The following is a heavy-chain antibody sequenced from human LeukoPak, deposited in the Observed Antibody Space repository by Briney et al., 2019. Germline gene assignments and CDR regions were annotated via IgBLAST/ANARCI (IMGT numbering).Heavy chain of an antibody. Sequence: PSETLSLTCTVSGGSISSSSYYWGWIRQPPGKGLEWIGSIYYSGSTYYNPSLKSRVTISVDTSKNQFSLKLSSVTAADTAVYYCARVYNWNEYYYYYMDVWGKGTTVTVSS. D-gene: IGHD1-20*01. CDR1: GGSISSSSYY. V-gene: IGHV4-39*07. CDR3: ARVYNWNEYYYYYMDV. J-gene: IGHJ6*03. CDR2: IYYSGST.